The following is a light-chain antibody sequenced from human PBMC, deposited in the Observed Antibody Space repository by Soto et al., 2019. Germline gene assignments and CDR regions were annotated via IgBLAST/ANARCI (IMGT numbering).Light chain of an antibody. V-gene: IGKV4-1*01. CDR2: WAS. CDR1: QRGVYRSNNTNY. Sequence: DIVMTQYPDSLAVSLGERATINCKSSQRGVYRSNNTNYLAWYQQKPGQPPKLLIYWASSRESGVPDRFSGSGSGTDFTLTISSLQAEDLAVYYCQQYDNTPLTFGGGTKVEIK. CDR3: QQYDNTPLT. J-gene: IGKJ4*01.